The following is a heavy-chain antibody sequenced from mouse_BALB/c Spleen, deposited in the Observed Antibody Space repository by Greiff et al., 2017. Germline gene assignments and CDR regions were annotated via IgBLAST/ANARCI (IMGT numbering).Heavy chain of an antibody. Sequence: EVMLVESGGGLVQPGGSLRLSCATSGFTFTAYYMSWVRQPPGKALEWLGFIRNKANGYTTEYSASVKGRFTISRDNSQCILYLQMNTLRAEDSANYYCARDKWYYDDWGYAMDFWGRGISVTGSS. CDR2: IRNKANGYTT. J-gene: IGHJ4*01. CDR1: GFTFTAYY. D-gene: IGHD2-4*01. CDR3: ARDKWYYDDWGYAMDF. V-gene: IGHV7-3*02.